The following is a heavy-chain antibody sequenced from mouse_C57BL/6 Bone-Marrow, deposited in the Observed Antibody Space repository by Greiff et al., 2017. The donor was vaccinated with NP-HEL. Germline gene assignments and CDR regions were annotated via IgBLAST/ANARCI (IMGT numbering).Heavy chain of an antibody. CDR3: ARDSKFAY. D-gene: IGHD2-5*01. Sequence: EVQLQESGGGLVKPGGSLKLSCAASGFTFSSYAMSWVRQTPEKRLEWVATISDGGSYTYYPDNVKGRFTISRDNAKNNLYLQMSHLKSEDTARYYCARDSKFAYWGQGTLVTVSA. J-gene: IGHJ3*01. V-gene: IGHV5-4*01. CDR1: GFTFSSYA. CDR2: ISDGGSYT.